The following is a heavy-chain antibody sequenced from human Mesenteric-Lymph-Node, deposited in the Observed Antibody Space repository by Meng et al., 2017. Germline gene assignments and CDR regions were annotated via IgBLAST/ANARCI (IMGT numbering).Heavy chain of an antibody. CDR1: GFTFSNAW. V-gene: IGHV3-15*01. D-gene: IGHD4-17*01. CDR2: IKSKTDGGTT. J-gene: IGHJ4*02. CDR3: TTSYGDTPFDY. Sequence: GGSLRLSCAASGFTFSNAWMSWVRQAPGKGLEWVGRIKSKTDGGTTDYAAPVKGRFTISRDDSKNTLYLQMNNLKTEDTAVYYCTTSYGDTPFDYWGQGTLVTVSS.